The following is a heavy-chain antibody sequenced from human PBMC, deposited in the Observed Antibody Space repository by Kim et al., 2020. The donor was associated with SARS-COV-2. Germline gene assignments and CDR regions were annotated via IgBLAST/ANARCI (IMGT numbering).Heavy chain of an antibody. J-gene: IGHJ4*02. V-gene: IGHV1-24*01. CDR2: FDPEDGET. CDR3: ATNYALYDSSGYYLGY. CDR1: GYTLTELS. Sequence: ASVKVSCKVSGYTLTELSMHWVRQAPGKGLEWMGGFDPEDGETIYAQKFQGRVTMTEDTSTDTAYMELSSLRSEDTAVYYCATNYALYDSSGYYLGYWGQRTLVTVSS. D-gene: IGHD3-22*01.